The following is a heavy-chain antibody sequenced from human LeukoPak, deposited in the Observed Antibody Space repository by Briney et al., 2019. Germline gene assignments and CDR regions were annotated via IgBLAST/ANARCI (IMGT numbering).Heavy chain of an antibody. CDR1: GGSIGSHY. CDR2: IYYSGST. Sequence: SETLSLTCTISGGSIGSHYWSWIRQPPGKGLEWVGYIYYSGSTNYNPSLKSRVTISVDTSKNQFSLKLSSVTAADTAVYYCAATPYSYGPFDYWGQGTLVTVSS. CDR3: AATPYSYGPFDY. J-gene: IGHJ4*02. D-gene: IGHD5-18*01. V-gene: IGHV4-59*08.